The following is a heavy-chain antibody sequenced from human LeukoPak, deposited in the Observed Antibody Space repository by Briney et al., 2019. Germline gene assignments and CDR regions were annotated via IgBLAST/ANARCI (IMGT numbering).Heavy chain of an antibody. Sequence: SETLSLTCTVSGGSISSYYWSCIRQPPGNGLKSLGDIYYSGSTYYNPSLKTRVTISVDTSKNQFSLKLSSVTAADTAMYYCARLSGARIAAAGLFDYWGQGTLVTVSS. D-gene: IGHD6-13*01. CDR2: IYYSGST. CDR1: GGSISSYY. CDR3: ARLSGARIAAAGLFDY. J-gene: IGHJ4*02. V-gene: IGHV4-59*08.